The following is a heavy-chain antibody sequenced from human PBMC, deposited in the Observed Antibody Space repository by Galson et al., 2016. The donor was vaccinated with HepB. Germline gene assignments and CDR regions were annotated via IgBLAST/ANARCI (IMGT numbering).Heavy chain of an antibody. CDR3: RIGAAGIDY. CDR1: GFTFSRHW. CDR2: LKSDGSST. D-gene: IGHD6-13*01. V-gene: IGHV3-74*01. Sequence: SLRLSCAASGFTFSRHWMHWVRQAPGKGLVCVSRLKSDGSSTYYADSVKGRFTISRDNAKNTLYLQMNSLRAEDTAVYYCRIGAAGIDYWGQGTKVTVSS. J-gene: IGHJ3*01.